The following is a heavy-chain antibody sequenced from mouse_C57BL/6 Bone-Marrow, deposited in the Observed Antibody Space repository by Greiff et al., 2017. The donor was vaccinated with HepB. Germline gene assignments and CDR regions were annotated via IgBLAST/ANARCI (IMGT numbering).Heavy chain of an antibody. J-gene: IGHJ1*03. CDR2: IHPNSGST. Sequence: QVQLQQPGAELIKPGASVKLSCKASGYTFTSYWMHWVKQRPGQGLEWIGMIHPNSGSTNYNEKFKSKATLTVDKSSSTAYMQLSSLTSEDSAVYYCARSITTVVATPWYFDVWGTGTTVTVSS. D-gene: IGHD1-1*01. CDR1: GYTFTSYW. V-gene: IGHV1-64*01. CDR3: ARSITTVVATPWYFDV.